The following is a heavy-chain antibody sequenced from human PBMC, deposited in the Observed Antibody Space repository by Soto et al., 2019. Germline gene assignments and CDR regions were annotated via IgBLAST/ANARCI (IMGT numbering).Heavy chain of an antibody. CDR3: AKLKATAMVFDC. D-gene: IGHD5-18*01. CDR1: GFTFSSYA. V-gene: IGHV3-23*01. CDR2: ISGSGGST. J-gene: IGHJ4*02. Sequence: EVQLLESGGGLVQPGGSLRLSCAASGFTFSSYAMSWVRQAPGKGLEWVSAISGSGGSTYYADSVKGRFSISRDNSKNTLYLQMNSLRAEVTAVYYCAKLKATAMVFDCWGQGTLVTVSS.